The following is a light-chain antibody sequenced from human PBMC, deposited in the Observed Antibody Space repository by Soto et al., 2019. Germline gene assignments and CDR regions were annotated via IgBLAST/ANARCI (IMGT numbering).Light chain of an antibody. J-gene: IGKJ4*01. V-gene: IGKV3-11*01. CDR1: QSVSSY. Sequence: EIVLTQSPATLSLSPGERATLSCRASQSVSSYLAWYQQKPGQAPRLLIYDASNRATGIPARFSGSGSGTDFTLNISSLEPEDLAVYYCQQRSNWPLTFGGGTKVEIK. CDR2: DAS. CDR3: QQRSNWPLT.